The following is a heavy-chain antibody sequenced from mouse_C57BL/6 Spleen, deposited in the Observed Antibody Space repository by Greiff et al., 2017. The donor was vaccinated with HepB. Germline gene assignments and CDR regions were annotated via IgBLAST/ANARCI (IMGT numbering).Heavy chain of an antibody. CDR2: IHPNSGST. Sequence: VQLQQPGAELVKPGASVKLSRKASGYTFTSYWMHWVKQRPGQGLEWIGMIHPNSGSTNYNEKFKSKATLTVDKSSSTAYMQLSSLTSEDSAVYYCVKIRGDSVVGCFDYWGQGTTLTVSS. D-gene: IGHD1-1*01. CDR3: VKIRGDSVVGCFDY. V-gene: IGHV1-64*01. J-gene: IGHJ2*01. CDR1: GYTFTSYW.